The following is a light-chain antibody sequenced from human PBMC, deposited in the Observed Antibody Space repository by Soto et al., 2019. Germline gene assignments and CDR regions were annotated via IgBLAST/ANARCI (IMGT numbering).Light chain of an antibody. CDR2: DAS. V-gene: IGKV1-33*01. Sequence: DIQMTQSPSPLSASVGDRVTITCRASQDISNYLNWYQQRPGKAPKLLIYDASNLERGVPSRFSGTRSGTHFTFAITSLQPEDFATYDCQQSDSLPISFGQGTRLEI. CDR1: QDISNY. CDR3: QQSDSLPIS. J-gene: IGKJ5*01.